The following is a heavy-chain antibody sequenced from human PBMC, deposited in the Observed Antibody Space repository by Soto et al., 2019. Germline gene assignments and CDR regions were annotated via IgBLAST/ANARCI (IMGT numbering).Heavy chain of an antibody. J-gene: IGHJ4*02. V-gene: IGHV3-23*01. CDR3: ARADIVLTKFAY. CDR2: INGGGSRK. Sequence: GRSLRLSCAAAGFTFSSNAMSWVRQARGKGLEWVSDINGGGSRKYYADSVKGRFTISRDNPKNSLYLQMNSLRAEDTAVYYCARADIVLTKFAYWGQGTLVTVSS. D-gene: IGHD2-8*01. CDR1: GFTFSSNA.